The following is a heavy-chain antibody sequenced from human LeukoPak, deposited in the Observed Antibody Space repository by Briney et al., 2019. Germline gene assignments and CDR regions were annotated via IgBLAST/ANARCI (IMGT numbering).Heavy chain of an antibody. D-gene: IGHD6-13*01. J-gene: IGHJ4*02. V-gene: IGHV3-30*18. Sequence: GGSLRLSCAASGFTFSSYGMHWVRQAPGKGLEWVAVISYDGSNKYYADSVKGRFTISRDNSKNTLYLQINSLRAEDTAVYYCAKYGYSTWFYSDYWGQGTLVTVSS. CDR2: ISYDGSNK. CDR3: AKYGYSTWFYSDY. CDR1: GFTFSSYG.